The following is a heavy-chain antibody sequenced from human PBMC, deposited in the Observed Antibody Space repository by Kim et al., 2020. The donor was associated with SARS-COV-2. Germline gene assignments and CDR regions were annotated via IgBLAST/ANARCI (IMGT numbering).Heavy chain of an antibody. Sequence: VKGRFTLSRDNSENTLYLQMNRLRAEDTAVYYCAKVSYTDDYPSSIYFDSWGQGTLVTVSS. J-gene: IGHJ4*02. D-gene: IGHD3-16*01. CDR3: AKVSYTDDYPSSIYFDS. V-gene: IGHV3-23*01.